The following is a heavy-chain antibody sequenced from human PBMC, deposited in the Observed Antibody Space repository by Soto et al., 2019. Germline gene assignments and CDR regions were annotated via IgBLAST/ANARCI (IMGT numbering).Heavy chain of an antibody. V-gene: IGHV1-3*01. CDR2: INAGNGNT. J-gene: IGHJ4*02. D-gene: IGHD3-3*01. CDR3: ARDLGFLEWVPQGDLDY. CDR1: GYTFTSYA. Sequence: QVQLVQSGAEVKKPGASVKVSCKASGYTFTSYAMHWVRQAPGQRLEWMGWINAGNGNTKYSQKFQGRVTITRDTSASTGFIELSRLRSEGTAVYFWARDLGFLEWVPQGDLDYWGQGTLVTVSS.